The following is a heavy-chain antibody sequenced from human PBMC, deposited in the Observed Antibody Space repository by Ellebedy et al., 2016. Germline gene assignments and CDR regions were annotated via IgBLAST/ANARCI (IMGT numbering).Heavy chain of an antibody. D-gene: IGHD2-2*01. V-gene: IGHV3-48*01. CDR1: GFTFSTYS. J-gene: IGHJ6*02. CDR2: ISSSSSTI. Sequence: GESLKISCAASGFTFSTYSMNWVRQAPGKGLEWVSYISSSSSTIYYADSVKGRFTISRDNAKNSLYLQMNSLRAEDTAVYYCAREKVVPADPNDKAYHYYGMDVWGQGTTVTVSS. CDR3: AREKVVPADPNDKAYHYYGMDV.